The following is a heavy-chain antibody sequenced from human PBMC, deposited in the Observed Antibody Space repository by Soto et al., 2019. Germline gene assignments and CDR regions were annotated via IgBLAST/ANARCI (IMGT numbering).Heavy chain of an antibody. CDR3: ARVSYSSSY. J-gene: IGHJ1*01. D-gene: IGHD6-6*01. V-gene: IGHV3-74*01. CDR1: GFTFISYW. Sequence: GGSLRLSCAASGFTFISYWMHWVLQAPGKRLVWVSRINSDGSSTSYADSVKGRFTISRDNAKNTLYLQMNSLRAEDTAGYYRARVSYSSSYWGQGTMVTVSS. CDR2: INSDGSST.